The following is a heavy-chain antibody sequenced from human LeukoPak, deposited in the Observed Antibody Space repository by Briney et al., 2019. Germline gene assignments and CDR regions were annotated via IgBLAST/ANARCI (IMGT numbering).Heavy chain of an antibody. Sequence: SVKVSCKASGGTFSSYAISWVRQAPGQGLEWMGGIIPIFGTANYAQKFQGRVSITRDTSANTAYMDLSSLRSEDTAVYYCAGARIATAVFEYWGQGTLVTVSS. CDR2: IIPIFGTA. CDR3: AGARIATAVFEY. CDR1: GGTFSSYA. V-gene: IGHV1-69*05. J-gene: IGHJ4*02. D-gene: IGHD6-13*01.